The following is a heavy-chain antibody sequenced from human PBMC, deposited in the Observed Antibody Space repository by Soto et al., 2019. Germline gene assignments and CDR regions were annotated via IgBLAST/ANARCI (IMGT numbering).Heavy chain of an antibody. CDR3: TRVADPAHFFDY. CDR1: GGSLSNYY. V-gene: IGHV4-59*01. CDR2: VFYSGST. J-gene: IGHJ4*02. Sequence: PSETLSLTCTVSGGSLSNYYWSWIRQPPGKRLEWIGRVFYSGSTEYNPSLKSRVTISVDRSRNQFSLRLTSVTAADTAVYYCTRVADPAHFFDYWGQGTLVTVSS.